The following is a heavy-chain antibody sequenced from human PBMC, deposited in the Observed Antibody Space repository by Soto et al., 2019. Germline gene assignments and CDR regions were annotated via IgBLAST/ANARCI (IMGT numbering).Heavy chain of an antibody. V-gene: IGHV3-73*01. J-gene: IGHJ4*02. D-gene: IGHD3-3*01. CDR2: IRSKANSYAT. CDR1: GFTFSGSA. CDR3: SFVGITIFGVASHG. Sequence: TGGSLRLSCAASGFTFSGSAMHWVRQASGKGLEWVGRIRSKANSYATAYAASVKGRFTISRDDSKNTAYLQMNSLKTEDTAVYYCSFVGITIFGVASHGWGQGTLVTVSS.